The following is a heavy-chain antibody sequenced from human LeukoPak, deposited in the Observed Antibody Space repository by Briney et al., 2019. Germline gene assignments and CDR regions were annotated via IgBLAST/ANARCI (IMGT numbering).Heavy chain of an antibody. J-gene: IGHJ4*02. Sequence: GGSLRLSCAASGFTFSSYSMNWVRQAPGKGLEWVSSSSSSSSYIYYADSVKGRFTISRDNAKNSLYLQMNSLRAEDTAVYYCARVTTMVRGVIIGFDYWGPGTLVTASS. V-gene: IGHV3-21*01. CDR2: SSSSSSYI. CDR3: ARVTTMVRGVIIGFDY. CDR1: GFTFSSYS. D-gene: IGHD3-10*01.